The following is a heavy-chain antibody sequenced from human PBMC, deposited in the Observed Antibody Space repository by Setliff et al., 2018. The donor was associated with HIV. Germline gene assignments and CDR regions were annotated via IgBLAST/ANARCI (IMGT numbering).Heavy chain of an antibody. D-gene: IGHD1-26*01. V-gene: IGHV5-51*01. Sequence: PGESLKISCKGSAYSFTSYWIGWVRQMPGKGLEWMGIIYPGDSDTRYSPSFQGQVTISADKSISTAYLQWSSLKASDTAMYDCARFPPMLSGSYVRGAFDIWGQGTMVTVSS. CDR2: IYPGDSDT. CDR1: AYSFTSYW. J-gene: IGHJ3*02. CDR3: ARFPPMLSGSYVRGAFDI.